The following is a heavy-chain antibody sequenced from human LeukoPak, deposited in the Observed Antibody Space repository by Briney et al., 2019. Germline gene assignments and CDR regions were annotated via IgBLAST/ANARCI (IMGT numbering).Heavy chain of an antibody. D-gene: IGHD1-26*01. CDR2: IWHDESIK. CDR1: GSTFSASD. CDR3: TRAMVREWEPNISDS. Sequence: GGSLRLSCGASGSTFSASDMHWVRQAPGKGLEWGAVIWHDESIKSYADSVKGRFTVSKDNSQTTIYLQMNSLRAEDTALYYCTRAMVREWEPNISDSWGQGTLVTVSS. J-gene: IGHJ4*02. V-gene: IGHV3-33*01.